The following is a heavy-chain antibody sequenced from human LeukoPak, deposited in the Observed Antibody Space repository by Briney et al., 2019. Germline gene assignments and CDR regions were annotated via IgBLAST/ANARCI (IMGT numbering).Heavy chain of an antibody. CDR3: ARGKYYGDSDF. Sequence: PSETLSLTCSVSGDSVISGLYYWTWVRQPPGKGLEWIGYAYHSGSTTYNPSLKSRVTISIDTSQNKFSLKLRSVTAADTAMYYCARGKYYGDSDFWGQGTLVIVSS. CDR2: AYHSGST. V-gene: IGHV4-61*01. J-gene: IGHJ4*02. D-gene: IGHD3-3*01. CDR1: GDSVISGLYY.